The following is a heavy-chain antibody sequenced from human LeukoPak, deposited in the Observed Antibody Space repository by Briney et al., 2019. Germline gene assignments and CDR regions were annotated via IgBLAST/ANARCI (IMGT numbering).Heavy chain of an antibody. CDR1: GFTFSSYE. CDR2: ISSSGSNI. CDR3: ARLLILDFSGDPRTDAFDI. V-gene: IGHV3-48*03. J-gene: IGHJ3*02. Sequence: GGSLRLSCAASGFTFSSYEMNSVRQAPGKGLEWVSYISSSGSNIYYADSVKGRFTISRDNAKNSLYLQMNTLRGEDTAVYYCARLLILDFSGDPRTDAFDIWGQGTMVIVSS. D-gene: IGHD3/OR15-3a*01.